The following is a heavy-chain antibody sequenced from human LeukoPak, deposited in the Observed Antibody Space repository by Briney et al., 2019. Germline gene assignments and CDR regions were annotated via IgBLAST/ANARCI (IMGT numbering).Heavy chain of an antibody. CDR1: GFTFSSYW. J-gene: IGHJ4*02. V-gene: IGHV3-7*01. CDR2: IKQDGSEK. D-gene: IGHD3-10*01. Sequence: GGSLRLSCSASGFTFSSYWMSWVRQAPGKGLEWVANIKQDGSEKYYVDSVKGRFTISRDNAENSLSLQMNSLRAEDTAVYYCARMDIGLVRDWGQGNPGHRLL. CDR3: ARMDIGLVRD.